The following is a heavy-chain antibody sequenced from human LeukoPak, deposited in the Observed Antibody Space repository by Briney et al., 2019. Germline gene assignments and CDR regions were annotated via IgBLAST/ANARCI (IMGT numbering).Heavy chain of an antibody. Sequence: PSETLSLTCAVYGGSFSGYYWSWIRQPPGKGLEWIGEINHSGSTNYNPSLKSRVTISVDTSKNQFSLKLSSVTAADTAVYYCARRGYSYGHPHRSHTFDYWGQGTLVTVSS. CDR2: INHSGST. CDR3: ARRGYSYGHPHRSHTFDY. V-gene: IGHV4-34*01. J-gene: IGHJ4*02. D-gene: IGHD5-18*01. CDR1: GGSFSGYY.